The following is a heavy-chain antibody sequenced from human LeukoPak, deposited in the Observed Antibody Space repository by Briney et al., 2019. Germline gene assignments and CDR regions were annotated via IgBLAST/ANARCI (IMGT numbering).Heavy chain of an antibody. Sequence: GGSLRLSCAASGFTFSSYWMHWVRQAPGKGLEWVSGISWNSGSIGYADSVKGRFTISRDNAKNSLYLQMNSLRAEDTALYYCAKVSYDSSGYENWGQGTLVTVSS. D-gene: IGHD3-22*01. CDR2: ISWNSGSI. CDR3: AKVSYDSSGYEN. CDR1: GFTFSSYW. V-gene: IGHV3-9*01. J-gene: IGHJ4*02.